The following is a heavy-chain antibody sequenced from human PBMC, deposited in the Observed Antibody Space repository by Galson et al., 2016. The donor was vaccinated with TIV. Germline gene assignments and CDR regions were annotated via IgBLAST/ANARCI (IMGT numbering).Heavy chain of an antibody. V-gene: IGHV3-23*01. CDR1: GFRFNSFGTYG. Sequence: SLRLSCAAPGFRFNSFGTYGMNWVRQAPGKGLEWVSGISASGDDTYYADSVRDRFTASRDNSENTRYLQMDSLRAEDTAVYYCAKVRLLDGDYRDYWGQGPLVIVSS. J-gene: IGHJ4*02. D-gene: IGHD4-17*01. CDR3: AKVRLLDGDYRDY. CDR2: ISASGDDT.